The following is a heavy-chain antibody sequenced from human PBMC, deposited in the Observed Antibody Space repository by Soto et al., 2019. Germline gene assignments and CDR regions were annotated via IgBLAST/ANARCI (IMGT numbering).Heavy chain of an antibody. CDR2: ISFSGRT. Sequence: QVQLQESGPGLVKPSETLSLTCSVSGGSINTFYYNWVRQPPGKGLEWIGSISFSGRTYYNPSLKNRVTISIDTSKSQFSLKLTSVTAADTAVYSCARGGLLEWTPGVFDSWGQGTLVTVSS. D-gene: IGHD3-3*01. V-gene: IGHV4-59*01. CDR3: ARGGLLEWTPGVFDS. CDR1: GGSINTFY. J-gene: IGHJ4*02.